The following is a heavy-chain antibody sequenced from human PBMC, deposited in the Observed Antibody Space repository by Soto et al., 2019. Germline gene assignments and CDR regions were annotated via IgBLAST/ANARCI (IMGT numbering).Heavy chain of an antibody. CDR3: AREVGATSLGGENWFDP. J-gene: IGHJ5*02. CDR2: IWYDGSNK. CDR1: GFTFSSYG. Sequence: GGSLRLSCAASGFTFSSYGMHWVRQAPGKGLVWVAVIWYDGSNKYYADSVKGRFTISRDNSKNTLYLQMNSLRAEDTAVYYCAREVGATSLGGENWFDPWGQGTLVTVSS. D-gene: IGHD1-26*01. V-gene: IGHV3-33*01.